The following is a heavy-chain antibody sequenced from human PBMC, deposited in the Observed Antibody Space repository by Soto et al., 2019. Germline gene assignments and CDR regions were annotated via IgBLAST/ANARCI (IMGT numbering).Heavy chain of an antibody. J-gene: IGHJ4*02. CDR1: GYTFTSFA. CDR3: PRECFYYVFWSGYYPSPFDY. CDR2: INAGNGNT. D-gene: IGHD3-3*01. Sequence: ASVKVSCKASGYTFTSFAMHWVRQAPGQRLEWMGWINAGNGNTKYSQKFQGRVTITRDTSASTAYMELSSMRCEDTAVYYCPRECFYYVFWSGYYPSPFDYWGQGTLVTVSS. V-gene: IGHV1-3*01.